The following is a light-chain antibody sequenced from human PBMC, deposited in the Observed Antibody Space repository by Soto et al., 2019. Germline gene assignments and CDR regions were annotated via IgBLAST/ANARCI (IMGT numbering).Light chain of an antibody. CDR2: DAS. J-gene: IGKJ5*01. V-gene: IGKV3-20*01. CDR3: QQYGNSPIT. Sequence: DIVLTQSPGTLSLSPGERATLSCRASQTVSSGYVAWYQQKPGHSPRLLMYDASNRATGIPDRFSGSGSGTVFTLTISRLEPEDFAVFYCQQYGNSPITFGQGTRLEMK. CDR1: QTVSSGY.